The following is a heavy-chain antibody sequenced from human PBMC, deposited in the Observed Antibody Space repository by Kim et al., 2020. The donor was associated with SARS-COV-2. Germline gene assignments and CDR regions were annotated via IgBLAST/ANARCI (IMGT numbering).Heavy chain of an antibody. CDR2: ISGSGGST. CDR3: AKATIVVVVAAPIDY. Sequence: GGSLRLSCADSGFTFSSYAMSWVRQAPGKGLEWVSAISGSGGSTYYADSVKGRFTISRDNSKNTLYLQMNSLRAEDTAVYYCAKATIVVVVAAPIDYWGQGTLVTVSS. CDR1: GFTFSSYA. D-gene: IGHD2-15*01. V-gene: IGHV3-23*01. J-gene: IGHJ4*02.